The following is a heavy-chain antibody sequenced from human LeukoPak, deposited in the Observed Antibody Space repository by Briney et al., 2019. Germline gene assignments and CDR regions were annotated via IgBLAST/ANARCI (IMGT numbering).Heavy chain of an antibody. CDR3: ARACGGDCYLSDY. CDR2: ISTSSSYI. V-gene: IGHV3-21*01. J-gene: IGHJ4*02. Sequence: GGSLRLSCAASGFTFSSYSMNWVRQAPGKGLEWVSSISTSSSYIYYADSVKGRFTISRDNAKNSLYLQMNSLRAEDTAVYSCARACGGDCYLSDYWGQGTLVTVSS. CDR1: GFTFSSYS. D-gene: IGHD2-21*02.